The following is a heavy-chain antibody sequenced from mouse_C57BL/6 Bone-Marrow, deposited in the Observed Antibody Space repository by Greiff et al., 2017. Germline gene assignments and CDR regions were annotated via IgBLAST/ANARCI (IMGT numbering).Heavy chain of an antibody. CDR2: INPSTGGT. J-gene: IGHJ4*01. V-gene: IGHV1-42*01. Sequence: EVQLQQSGPELVKPGASVKISCKASGYSFTGYYMNWVKQSPEKSLEWIGEINPSTGGTTYNQKFKAKATLTVDTSSSTAYMQLKSLTSEDSAVYYCAREGDGSSPRDIDDWGKGTSVTVSS. CDR1: GYSFTGYY. CDR3: AREGDGSSPRDIDD. D-gene: IGHD1-1*01.